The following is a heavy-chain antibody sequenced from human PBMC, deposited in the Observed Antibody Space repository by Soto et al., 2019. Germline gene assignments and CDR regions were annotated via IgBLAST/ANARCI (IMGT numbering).Heavy chain of an antibody. Sequence: QVQLVESGGGVVQPGRSLRLSCAASGFTYSSYGMQWVRQAPGKGLEWVAVISYEGRIQYYADSVKGRFTISRDNSKDTLSLQMNSLRADDTAIYYCVKEGTTKRSYYFDFRGQGTLVTVSS. CDR1: GFTYSSYG. CDR2: ISYEGRIQ. CDR3: VKEGTTKRSYYFDF. V-gene: IGHV3-30*18. J-gene: IGHJ4*02. D-gene: IGHD1-26*01.